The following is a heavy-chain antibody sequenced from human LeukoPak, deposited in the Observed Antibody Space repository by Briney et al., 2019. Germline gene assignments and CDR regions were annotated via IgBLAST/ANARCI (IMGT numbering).Heavy chain of an antibody. CDR2: IIPILGIA. Sequence: ASVKVSCKASGGTFSSYAISWVRQAPGQGLEWMGRIIPILGIANYAQKFQGRVAITADKSTSTAYMELSSLRSEDTAVYYCARDPPKIAVAGYTFDYWGQGTLVTVSS. D-gene: IGHD6-19*01. CDR1: GGTFSSYA. J-gene: IGHJ4*02. CDR3: ARDPPKIAVAGYTFDY. V-gene: IGHV1-69*04.